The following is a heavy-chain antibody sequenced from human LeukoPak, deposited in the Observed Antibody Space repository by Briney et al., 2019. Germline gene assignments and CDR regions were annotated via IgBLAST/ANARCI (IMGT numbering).Heavy chain of an antibody. CDR1: GYTFTSYA. V-gene: IGHV1-3*02. CDR3: ARDRPSGYSGSWYGY. D-gene: IGHD6-13*01. J-gene: IGHJ4*02. CDR2: SNAGNGNT. Sequence: ASVKVSCKASGYTFTSYAMHWVRQAPGQRLEWMGWSNAGNGNTKYTQEFQGRVTITRDTSASTAYMELSSLRSEDMAVYYCARDRPSGYSGSWYGYWGQGTLVTVSS.